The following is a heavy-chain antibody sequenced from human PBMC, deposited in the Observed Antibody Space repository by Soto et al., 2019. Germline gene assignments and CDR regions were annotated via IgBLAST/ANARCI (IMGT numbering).Heavy chain of an antibody. CDR2: ISAYNSNT. D-gene: IGHD5-18*01. Sequence: ASVKVSCKASCYTFTSAGICWVRHAPGQGLEWMGWISAYNSNTNDAQKLQGRVTMTTDTSRSTAYMELRSLTSDDTAMYYCARELGYSFGPHDYWGQGTLVTVSS. J-gene: IGHJ4*02. V-gene: IGHV1-18*01. CDR3: ARELGYSFGPHDY. CDR1: CYTFTSAG.